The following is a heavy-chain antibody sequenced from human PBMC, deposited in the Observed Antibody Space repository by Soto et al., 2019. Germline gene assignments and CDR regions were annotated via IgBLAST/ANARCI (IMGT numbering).Heavy chain of an antibody. CDR2: IYYSGST. Sequence: SETLSLTCTVSGGSISSGDYYWSWIRQPPGKGLEWIGYIYYSGSTYYNPSLKSRVTISVDTSKNQFSLKLSSVTAADTAVYYCARAPRGLRKFDYWGQGTLVTVSS. V-gene: IGHV4-30-4*01. J-gene: IGHJ4*02. CDR3: ARAPRGLRKFDY. D-gene: IGHD5-12*01. CDR1: GGSISSGDYY.